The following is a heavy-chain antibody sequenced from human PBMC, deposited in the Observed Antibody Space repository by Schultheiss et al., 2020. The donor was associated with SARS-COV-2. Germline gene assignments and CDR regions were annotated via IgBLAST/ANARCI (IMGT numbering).Heavy chain of an antibody. CDR1: GGSISSGSYY. CDR2: IYTSGST. Sequence: SETLSLTCTVSGGSISSGSYYWSWIRQPAGKGLEWIGRIYTSGSTNYNPSLKSRVTISVDTSKNQFSLKLSSVTAADTAVYYCASGRVGYFQDAFDIWGQGTMVTVSS. J-gene: IGHJ3*02. D-gene: IGHD2-2*03. V-gene: IGHV4-61*02. CDR3: ASGRVGYFQDAFDI.